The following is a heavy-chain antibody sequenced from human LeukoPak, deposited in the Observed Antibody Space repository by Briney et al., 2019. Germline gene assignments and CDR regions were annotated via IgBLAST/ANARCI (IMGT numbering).Heavy chain of an antibody. CDR3: AKDGRGRTFFGDIEY. Sequence: GRSLRLSCAASGFTFSLYGMHWVRQAPGKGLEWVAVISNDGDYEYYTESVKGRFTISRANAKDTLYLQMDSLRREDTAVYYCAKDGRGRTFFGDIEYWGQGTLVAVSS. D-gene: IGHD3-10*01. CDR2: ISNDGDYE. J-gene: IGHJ4*02. V-gene: IGHV3-30*18. CDR1: GFTFSLYG.